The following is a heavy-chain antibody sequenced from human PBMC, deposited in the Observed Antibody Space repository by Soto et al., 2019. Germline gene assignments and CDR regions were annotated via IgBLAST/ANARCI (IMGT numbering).Heavy chain of an antibody. J-gene: IGHJ4*02. CDR1: GGSIRSGDYY. CDR3: ARLAQINWEVDY. Sequence: SETLSLTCTVSGGSIRSGDYYWSWIRQPPGKGLEWIGYIYYSGNTYYNPSLKSRLNISIDTSKNQFSLKLSSVTAADTAVYYCARLAQINWEVDYWGQGTLVTVSS. D-gene: IGHD7-27*01. V-gene: IGHV4-30-4*01. CDR2: IYYSGNT.